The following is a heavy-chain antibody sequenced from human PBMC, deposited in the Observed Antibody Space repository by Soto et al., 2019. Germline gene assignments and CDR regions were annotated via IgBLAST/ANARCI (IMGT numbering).Heavy chain of an antibody. CDR3: ARERDY. Sequence: QLQLQESGSGLVKPSQTLSLTCAVSGGSISSGGYSWSWIRQPPGKGLEWIGYIYHSGSTYYTPXLXSXXIIAVDRSKNQFSLKLSSVTAADTAVYYWARERDYWGQGTLVTVSS. J-gene: IGHJ4*02. V-gene: IGHV4-30-2*01. CDR1: GGSISSGGYS. CDR2: IYHSGST.